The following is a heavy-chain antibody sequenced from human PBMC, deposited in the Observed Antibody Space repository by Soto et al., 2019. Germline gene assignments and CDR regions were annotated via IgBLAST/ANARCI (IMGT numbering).Heavy chain of an antibody. J-gene: IGHJ6*02. CDR1: GDSVSSNSAA. D-gene: IGHD3-10*01. Sequence: SQTLSLTCAISGDSVSSNSAAWNWIRQSPSRGLEWLGRTYYRSKWYNDYAVSVKSRITINPDTSKNQFSLQLNSVTPEDTAVYYCARESLVRGVIIYYYYGTDVWGQGTTVTVSS. CDR2: TYYRSKWYN. CDR3: ARESLVRGVIIYYYYGTDV. V-gene: IGHV6-1*01.